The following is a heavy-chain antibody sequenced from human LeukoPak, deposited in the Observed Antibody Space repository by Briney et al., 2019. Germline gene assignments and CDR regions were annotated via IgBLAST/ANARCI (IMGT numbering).Heavy chain of an antibody. Sequence: SETLSLTCAVYGGSFSGYYWNWIRQPPGKGLEWIGEINHSGSTNYNPSLKSRVTISVDTSKKQFSLKLSSVTAADTAVYYCARAKVGATLDYWGQGTLVTVSS. J-gene: IGHJ4*02. CDR3: ARAKVGATLDY. CDR2: INHSGST. V-gene: IGHV4-34*01. D-gene: IGHD1-26*01. CDR1: GGSFSGYY.